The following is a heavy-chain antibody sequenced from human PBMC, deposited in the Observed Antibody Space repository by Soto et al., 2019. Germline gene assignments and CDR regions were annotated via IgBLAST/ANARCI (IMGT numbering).Heavy chain of an antibody. CDR2: ISGRGGRT. CDR1: GFTFSNYG. V-gene: IGHV3-23*01. Sequence: EVQLLESGGGLIQPGGSLRLSCEASGFTFSNYGMTWVRLAAGKGLEWVSTISGRGGRTFYADPVKGRFTISRDNSKNTLYLQMKSLRAEDTAVYYCAKEMIASTLADFFDYWGQGTLVTFSS. J-gene: IGHJ4*02. D-gene: IGHD2-21*01. CDR3: AKEMIASTLADFFDY.